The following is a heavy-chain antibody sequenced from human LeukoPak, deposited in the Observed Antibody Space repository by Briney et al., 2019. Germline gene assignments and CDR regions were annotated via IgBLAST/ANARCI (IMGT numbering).Heavy chain of an antibody. CDR1: GGSISSIYY. CDR2: ISYSGKT. V-gene: IGHV4-39*07. J-gene: IGHJ3*02. CDR3: ARDIDYEDAFDI. Sequence: PSETLSLTCTVSGGSISSIYYWGWIRQPPGKGLEWIGSISYSGKTYYNPSLESRVTISVDTSKNQFSLRLTSVTAADTAMYYCARDIDYEDAFDIWGQGTMVTVSS. D-gene: IGHD4-17*01.